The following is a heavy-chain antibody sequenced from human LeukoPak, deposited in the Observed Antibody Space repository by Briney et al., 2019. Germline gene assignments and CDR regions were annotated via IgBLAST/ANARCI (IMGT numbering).Heavy chain of an antibody. J-gene: IGHJ4*02. Sequence: GGSLRLSCAASGFTLSSYAMSWVRQAPGKRLEWVSVISGSGGSTYYADSVKGRFTISRDNSKNTLYLQMNSLRAEDTAVYYCAKDPRRDYISGYVSLFHYCGQGTLVTVSS. CDR2: ISGSGGST. CDR3: AKDPRRDYISGYVSLFHY. CDR1: GFTLSSYA. D-gene: IGHD5-18*01. V-gene: IGHV3-23*01.